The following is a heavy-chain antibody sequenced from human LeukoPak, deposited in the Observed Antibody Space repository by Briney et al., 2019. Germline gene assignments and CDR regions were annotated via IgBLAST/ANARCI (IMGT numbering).Heavy chain of an antibody. V-gene: IGHV4-31*11. CDR1: GGSFSGYY. J-gene: IGHJ4*02. Sequence: PSETLSLTCAVYGGSFSGYYWSWIRQHPGKGLEWIGYIYYSGSTYYNPSLKSRVTISVDTSKNQFSLKLSSVTAADTAVYYCARGLRDYYDSSGGLDYWGQGTLVTVSS. CDR2: IYYSGST. D-gene: IGHD3-22*01. CDR3: ARGLRDYYDSSGGLDY.